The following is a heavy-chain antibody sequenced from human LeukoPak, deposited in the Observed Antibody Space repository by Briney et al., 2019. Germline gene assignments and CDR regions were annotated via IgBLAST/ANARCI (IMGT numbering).Heavy chain of an antibody. D-gene: IGHD5-24*01. CDR3: ARVDGYNPPSTYYYYMDV. V-gene: IGHV1-18*01. CDR1: GYTFTSYG. J-gene: IGHJ6*03. CDR2: ISAYNGNT. Sequence: ASVKVSCKASGYTFTSYGISWVRQAPGQGLEWMGWISAYNGNTNYAQKLQGRVTMTTDTSTSTAYMELRSLRSDDTAVYYCARVDGYNPPSTYYYYMDVWGKGTTVTVSS.